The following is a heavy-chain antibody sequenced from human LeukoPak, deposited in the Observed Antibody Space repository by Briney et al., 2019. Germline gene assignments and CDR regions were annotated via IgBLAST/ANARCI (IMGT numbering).Heavy chain of an antibody. V-gene: IGHV3-21*01. Sequence: PGGSLRLSCAASGFTFSSYSMNWVRRAPGKGLEWASSISSSSSYIYYADSVKGRFTISRDNAKNSLYLQMNSLRAEDTAVYYCARDPGIAVAGTGYYYYMDVWGKGTTVTVSS. J-gene: IGHJ6*03. CDR3: ARDPGIAVAGTGYYYYMDV. CDR2: ISSSSSYI. D-gene: IGHD6-19*01. CDR1: GFTFSSYS.